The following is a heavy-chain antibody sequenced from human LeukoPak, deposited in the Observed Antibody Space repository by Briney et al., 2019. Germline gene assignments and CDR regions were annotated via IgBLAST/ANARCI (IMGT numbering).Heavy chain of an antibody. J-gene: IGHJ3*02. V-gene: IGHV3-11*01. Sequence: GGSLRLSCAASGFTFSDYYMSWIRQAPGKGLEWVSYISSSGSTIYYADSVKGRFTISRDNAKDSLYLQMNSLRAEDTAVYYCARDYGDYKLYAFDIWGQGTMVTVSS. CDR2: ISSSGSTI. D-gene: IGHD4-17*01. CDR1: GFTFSDYY. CDR3: ARDYGDYKLYAFDI.